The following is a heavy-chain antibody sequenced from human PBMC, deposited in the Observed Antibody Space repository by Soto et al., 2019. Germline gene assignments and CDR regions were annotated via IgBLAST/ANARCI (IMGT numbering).Heavy chain of an antibody. CDR3: AKKMSTSTTGAFVI. CDR2: ISSSGADT. J-gene: IGHJ3*02. Sequence: DVQLLESGGDLIQPGGSLRLSCAASGFTFSTYTMRWVRQAPGKGLEWVSTISSSGADTYYADSVKGRFTISRDNAKNTLYLQMNSLRAEDTAIYYCAKKMSTSTTGAFVIWGQGTMVTVSS. CDR1: GFTFSTYT. V-gene: IGHV3-23*01. D-gene: IGHD1-1*01.